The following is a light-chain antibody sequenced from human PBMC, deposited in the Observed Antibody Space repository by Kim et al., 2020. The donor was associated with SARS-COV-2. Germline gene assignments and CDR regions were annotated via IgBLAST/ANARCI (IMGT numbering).Light chain of an antibody. CDR2: GAS. V-gene: IGKV3-15*01. CDR1: QSVGSK. J-gene: IGKJ4*01. CDR3: QQYSDWPLT. Sequence: EIVMTQSPATLSVSPGEGATLSCRASQSVGSKLAWYQQKPGQAPRLLIYGASTRATGIPASFSGSGSGTEFTLTISSLQSEHLAIYNCQQYSDWPLTFGGGTKVDIK.